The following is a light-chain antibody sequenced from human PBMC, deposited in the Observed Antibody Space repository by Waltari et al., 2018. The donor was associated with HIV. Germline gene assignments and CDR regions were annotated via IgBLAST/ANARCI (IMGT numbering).Light chain of an antibody. V-gene: IGLV2-8*01. J-gene: IGLJ2*01. CDR3: SSHAGSKVV. CDR1: SSDVGGYNY. CDR2: DVI. Sequence: QSALTQPPSASGSPGQSVTLSCTGTSSDVGGYNYVSWHQQHPGKAPKLMIYDVIKRPPRVPDRFSGSKSGNTASLTVAGLQPEDEADYYCSSHAGSKVVFGGGTRLTVL.